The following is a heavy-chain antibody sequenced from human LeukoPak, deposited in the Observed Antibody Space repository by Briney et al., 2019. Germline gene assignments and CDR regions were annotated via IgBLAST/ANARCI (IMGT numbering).Heavy chain of an antibody. J-gene: IGHJ4*02. Sequence: GGSLRLSCAASGFTFSSYEMNWVRQAPGKGLEWVSYISSGGSTIYYADSVKGRFTISRDNAKNSLYLQMNSLRAEDTAVYYCARDLLAGGYSYGYVLDYWGQGTLVTVSS. CDR1: GFTFSSYE. CDR3: ARDLLAGGYSYGYVLDY. V-gene: IGHV3-48*03. D-gene: IGHD5-18*01. CDR2: ISSGGSTI.